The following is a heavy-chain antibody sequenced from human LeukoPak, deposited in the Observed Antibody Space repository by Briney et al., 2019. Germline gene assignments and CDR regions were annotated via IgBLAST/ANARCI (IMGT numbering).Heavy chain of an antibody. CDR2: IIPILGIA. CDR1: GFTFSSYA. D-gene: IGHD2-15*01. Sequence: GGSLRLSCAASGFTFSSYAMSWVRQAPGQGLEWMGRIIPILGIANYAQKFQGRVTITADKSTSTAYMELSSLRSEDTAVYYCAREGNGIVVVVAATPSHFDYWGQGTLVTVSS. CDR3: AREGNGIVVVVAATPSHFDY. V-gene: IGHV1-69*04. J-gene: IGHJ4*02.